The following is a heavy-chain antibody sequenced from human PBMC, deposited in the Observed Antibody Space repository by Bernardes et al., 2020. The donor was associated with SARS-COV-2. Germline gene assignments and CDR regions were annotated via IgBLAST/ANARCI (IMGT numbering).Heavy chain of an antibody. V-gene: IGHV3-21*01. CDR2: ISSSGTYI. D-gene: IGHD2-2*02. Sequence: GGSLRLSCAASGFTFSSYRMNWVRQAPGKGLEWVSSISSSGTYIYYTDSVKGRFTFSRDNAKKSLYLQMNTLRADDTAVYYCARAPLAYHAFDIWGQGTMVTVSS. J-gene: IGHJ3*02. CDR3: ARAPLAYHAFDI. CDR1: GFTFSSYR.